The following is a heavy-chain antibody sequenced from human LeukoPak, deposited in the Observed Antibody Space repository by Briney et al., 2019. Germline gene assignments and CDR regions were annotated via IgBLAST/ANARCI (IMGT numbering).Heavy chain of an antibody. CDR2: IYYSGST. D-gene: IGHD6-13*01. J-gene: IGHJ4*02. CDR1: GGSISSYY. V-gene: IGHV4-59*01. Sequence: SETPSLTCTVSGGSISSYYWSWIRQPPGKGLEWIGYIYYSGSTNYNPSLKSRVTISVDTSKNQFSLKLSSVTAADTAVYYCASRSSWSPFDYWGQGTLVTVSS. CDR3: ASRSSWSPFDY.